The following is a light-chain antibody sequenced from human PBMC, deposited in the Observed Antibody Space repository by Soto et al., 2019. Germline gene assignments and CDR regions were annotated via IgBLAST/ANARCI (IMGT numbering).Light chain of an antibody. CDR1: QGISTY. V-gene: IGKV1-39*01. Sequence: DIQMPQSPSSLSASVGARAAITCRASQGISTYLNWYQQKPGKAPKLLIYAASSLQSGVPSRFSGSGSGTDFTLTISSLQPEDFATYSCQQSYSTTWTFGQGSKVDIK. J-gene: IGKJ1*01. CDR2: AAS. CDR3: QQSYSTTWT.